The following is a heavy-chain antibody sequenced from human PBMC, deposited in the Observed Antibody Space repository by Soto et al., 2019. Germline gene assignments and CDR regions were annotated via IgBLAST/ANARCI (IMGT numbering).Heavy chain of an antibody. D-gene: IGHD3-10*01. Sequence: QVQLVQSGAELKKPGASVKVSCKASGYTFSNYDMNWVRQATGQGPEWIGWVNPNNGATGYAQKFQGRVTLTTDISTTTAYMEMSSLRSEHTALYYCAKVSRKGSAIDFDYWGQGTGITVSS. CDR1: GYTFSNYD. V-gene: IGHV1-8*01. CDR2: VNPNNGAT. CDR3: AKVSRKGSAIDFDY. J-gene: IGHJ4*02.